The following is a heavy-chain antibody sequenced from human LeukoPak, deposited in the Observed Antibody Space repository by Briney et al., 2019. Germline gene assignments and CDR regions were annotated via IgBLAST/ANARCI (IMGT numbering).Heavy chain of an antibody. V-gene: IGHV1-69*05. D-gene: IGHD5/OR15-5a*01. Sequence: SVKVSCKASGGTFSSYAISWVRQAPGQGLEWMGGIIPIFGTANYAQKFQGRVTITTDESTSTAYMELSSLRSEDTAVYFCARLSQYSTTPHRSGLHYWGQGTLVIVSS. CDR1: GGTFSSYA. J-gene: IGHJ4*02. CDR3: ARLSQYSTTPHRSGLHY. CDR2: IIPIFGTA.